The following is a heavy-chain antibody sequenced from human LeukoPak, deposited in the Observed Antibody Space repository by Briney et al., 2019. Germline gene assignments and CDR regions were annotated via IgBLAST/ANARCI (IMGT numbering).Heavy chain of an antibody. CDR3: ARDGNFDY. V-gene: IGHV1-2*02. D-gene: IGHD1-26*01. CDR2: INPNSGGT. CDR1: GYSFTGYY. J-gene: IGHJ4*02. Sequence: ASVKVSCKASGYSFTGYYIHWVRQAPGQGLEWVGWINPNSGGTNYAQKFQGRVSMTRDTSISTTYMELSRLRSDDTAVYYCARDGNFDYWGQGTLVTVSS.